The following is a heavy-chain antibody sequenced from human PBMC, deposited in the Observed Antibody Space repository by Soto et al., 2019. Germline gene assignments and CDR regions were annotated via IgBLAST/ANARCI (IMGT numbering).Heavy chain of an antibody. CDR2: ISGSGGST. V-gene: IGHV3-23*01. D-gene: IGHD3-22*01. CDR1: GFTFSSYA. J-gene: IGHJ4*02. Sequence: GGSLRLSCAASGFTFSSYAMSWVRQAPGKGLEWVPAISGSGGSTYYADSVKGRFTISRDNSKNTLYLQMNSLRAEDTAVYYCANPAYYYDSSGHDYWGQGTLVTVSS. CDR3: ANPAYYYDSSGHDY.